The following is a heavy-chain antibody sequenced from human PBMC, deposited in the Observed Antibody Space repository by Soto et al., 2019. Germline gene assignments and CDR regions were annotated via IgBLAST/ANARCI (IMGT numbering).Heavy chain of an antibody. V-gene: IGHV5-51*01. D-gene: IGHD3-9*01. CDR1: GYRHSSYW. J-gene: IGHJ6*02. Sequence: GGALKICRKGSGYRHSSYWIGWGGQIPGKGLEWMGSSYPGDSDTRYSPSFQGQVTISADKSISTAYLQWSSLKASDTAMYYCARQHYDILSGGMDVWGQGTTVTVSS. CDR2: SYPGDSDT. CDR3: ARQHYDILSGGMDV.